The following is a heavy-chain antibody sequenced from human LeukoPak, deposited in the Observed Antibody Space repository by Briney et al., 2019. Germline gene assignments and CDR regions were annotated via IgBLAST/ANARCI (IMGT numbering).Heavy chain of an antibody. CDR3: AKVTVHDYGDPNFDY. CDR2: ISGSGGST. Sequence: GGSLRLSCAASGFTFSSYAMSWVRQAPGKGLERVSAISGSGGSTYYADSVKGRFTISRDNSKNTLYLQMNSLRAEDTAVYYCAKVTVHDYGDPNFDYWGQGTLVTVSS. J-gene: IGHJ4*02. CDR1: GFTFSSYA. D-gene: IGHD4-17*01. V-gene: IGHV3-23*01.